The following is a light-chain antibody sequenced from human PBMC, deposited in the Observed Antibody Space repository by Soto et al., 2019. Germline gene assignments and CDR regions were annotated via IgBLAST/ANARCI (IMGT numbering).Light chain of an antibody. V-gene: IGKV3D-20*01. CDR2: DVS. J-gene: IGKJ1*01. CDR1: QTLLRGC. Sequence: EVTLTQSPATVSLSPGETATLSCGASQTLLRGCLAWYQQRPGLAPRLIIYDVSRRATGIPDRFSGSGSGTEFTLSINRVEPEDFAVYYCQNYDGSWTFGQGTKVEIK. CDR3: QNYDGSWT.